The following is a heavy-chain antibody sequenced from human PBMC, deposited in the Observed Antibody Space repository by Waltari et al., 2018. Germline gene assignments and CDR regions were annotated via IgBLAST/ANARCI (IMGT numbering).Heavy chain of an antibody. CDR2: IYYTGRT. CDR1: GASISSNTDY. V-gene: IGHV4-39*01. D-gene: IGHD3-16*02. J-gene: IGHJ5*02. CDR3: ARHPDYHCVWGNYRPFDP. Sequence: QRQLHESGPGLVMHSETLSSIGSVSGASISSNTDYWGWIRQPPVKGLECIGSIYYTGRTSYNPPLKRRITISVDTSKNQFSLVLNSVTAADTAIYYCARHPDYHCVWGNYRPFDPWGQGTLVTVSS.